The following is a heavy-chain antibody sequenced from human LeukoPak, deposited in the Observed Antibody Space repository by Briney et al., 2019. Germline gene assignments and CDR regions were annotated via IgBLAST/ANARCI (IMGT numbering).Heavy chain of an antibody. V-gene: IGHV3-30-3*01. J-gene: IGHJ4*02. CDR2: ISYDGSNK. CDR3: ARVNFYYYDSSGYYDY. Sequence: GGSLRLSCAASGFTFSSYAMHWVRQAPGKGLEWVAVISYDGSNKYYADSAKGRFTISRDNSENTLYLQMNSLRAEDTAVYYRARVNFYYYDSSGYYDYWGQGTLVTVSS. CDR1: GFTFSSYA. D-gene: IGHD3-22*01.